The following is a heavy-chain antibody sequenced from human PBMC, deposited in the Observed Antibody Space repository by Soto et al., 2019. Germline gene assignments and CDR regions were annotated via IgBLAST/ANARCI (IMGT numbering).Heavy chain of an antibody. CDR3: TRDQRKSNGAEDS. CDR1: GYIFTAYY. J-gene: IGHJ4*02. V-gene: IGHV1-18*04. CDR2: VNTYNGHT. D-gene: IGHD2-8*01. Sequence: QAQLVQSGPEVQKPGASVKVSCKASGYIFTAYYIGWARQAPGQGLEWMGWVNTYNGHTGYAQKFQGRGTMTTDTSTSTAYMELRDLGTDDTAVYYCTRDQRKSNGAEDSWGQGTLVTVSS.